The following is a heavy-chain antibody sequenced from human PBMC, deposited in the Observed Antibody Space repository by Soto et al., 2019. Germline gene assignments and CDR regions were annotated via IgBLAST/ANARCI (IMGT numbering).Heavy chain of an antibody. CDR2: IFYDGTA. Sequence: SETLSVTCNISGGSINTNNYYWGWVRQPPGKGLEWIGSIFYDGTAYYSPSLKSRVTVSLATSKTQFSLKLKSVTAADTAVYYCARLVVVSPVANVWGQGTLVTVSS. J-gene: IGHJ4*02. D-gene: IGHD2-15*01. CDR3: ARLVVVSPVANV. V-gene: IGHV4-39*01. CDR1: GGSINTNNYY.